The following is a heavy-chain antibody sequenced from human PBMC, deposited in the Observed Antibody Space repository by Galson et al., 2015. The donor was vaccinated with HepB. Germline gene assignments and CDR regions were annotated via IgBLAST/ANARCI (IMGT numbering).Heavy chain of an antibody. CDR3: ARGNGWYYY. D-gene: IGHD6-19*01. Sequence: QVQLQESGPGLVKPSETLSLTCTVSGGSISSYYWSWIRQPPGKGLEWIGYIYYSGSTNYNPSLKSRVTISVDTSKNQFSLKLSSVTAADTAVYFCARGNGWYYYWGQGTLVTVSS. CDR2: IYYSGST. CDR1: GGSISSYY. V-gene: IGHV4-59*01. J-gene: IGHJ4*02.